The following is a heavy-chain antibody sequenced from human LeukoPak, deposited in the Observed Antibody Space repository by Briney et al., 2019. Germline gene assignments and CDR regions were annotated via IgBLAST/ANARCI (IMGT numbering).Heavy chain of an antibody. CDR3: ARVPTRQSGGGSSWPNYFDP. D-gene: IGHD6-13*01. Sequence: GASVKVSCKASGYTFTGYYMHWVRQAPGQGLEWMGWINPNSGGTNYAQKFQGRVTMTRDTSITTAYMELSRLTFDDTAVYYCARVPTRQSGGGSSWPNYFDPWGQGTLVTVSS. CDR2: INPNSGGT. J-gene: IGHJ5*02. V-gene: IGHV1-2*02. CDR1: GYTFTGYY.